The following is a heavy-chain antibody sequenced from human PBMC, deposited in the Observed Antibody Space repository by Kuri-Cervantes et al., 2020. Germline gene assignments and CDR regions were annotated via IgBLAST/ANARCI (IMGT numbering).Heavy chain of an antibody. J-gene: IGHJ4*02. V-gene: IGHV3-48*04. CDR2: ISSSGTTT. Sequence: ETLSLTCAASRFTFSGSTVHWVRQAPGKGLEWLSYISSSGTTTSYAASVRGRFTISRDNAKNSVYLQMNSLRAEDTATYYCARERRPCGGDCLDHWGQGILVTVSS. D-gene: IGHD2-21*01. CDR3: ARERRPCGGDCLDH. CDR1: RFTFSGST.